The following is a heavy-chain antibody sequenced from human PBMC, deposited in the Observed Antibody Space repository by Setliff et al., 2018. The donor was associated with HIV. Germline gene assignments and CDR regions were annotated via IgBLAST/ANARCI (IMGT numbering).Heavy chain of an antibody. CDR1: GFTFTTYA. J-gene: IGHJ4*02. CDR2: INAANGKT. D-gene: IGHD3-10*01. V-gene: IGHV1-3*01. CDR3: ARGVIRGVISQGGLDY. Sequence: ASVKVSCKASGFTFTTYAVHWVRQAPGQRPEWMGWINAANGKTRYPQRFEARVTITMDTGASTAYMELTSLRSEDSAVYYCARGVIRGVISQGGLDYWGPGTLVTVSS.